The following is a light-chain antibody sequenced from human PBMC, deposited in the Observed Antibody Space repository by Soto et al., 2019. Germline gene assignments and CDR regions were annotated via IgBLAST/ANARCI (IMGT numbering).Light chain of an antibody. J-gene: IGKJ2*01. CDR1: QSSSNY. CDR3: QHSYRTPYT. Sequence: DIQMTQSPSSLSASVGDRVTITCRASQSSSNYLNWYQQKPGRAPKLLIYAASNLQSGVPSRFSGSGSGTDFTLTVSSLQPEDFATYYCQHSYRTPYTFGQGTKLEIK. CDR2: AAS. V-gene: IGKV1-39*01.